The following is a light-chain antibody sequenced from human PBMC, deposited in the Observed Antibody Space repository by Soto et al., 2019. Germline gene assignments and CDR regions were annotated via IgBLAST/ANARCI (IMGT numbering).Light chain of an antibody. J-gene: IGKJ1*01. CDR2: GAS. CDR3: QQYNNWPQPVT. V-gene: IGKV3-15*01. Sequence: EIVMTQSPATLSVSPGERATLSCRASQSVSINLAWYQQKPGQAPRLLIYGASTRATGIPARFSGSGSGTEFTLTISSLQSEDFAVYYCQQYNNWPQPVTFGQGTKVDIK. CDR1: QSVSIN.